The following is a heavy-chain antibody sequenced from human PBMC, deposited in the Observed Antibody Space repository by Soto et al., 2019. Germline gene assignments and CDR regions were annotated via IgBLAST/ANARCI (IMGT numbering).Heavy chain of an antibody. V-gene: IGHV1-8*01. CDR3: ARERKGMHV. CDR1: GYTFTSYD. CDR2: VNPNSSNT. J-gene: IGHJ6*02. Sequence: QMVQPGAEVKKPGASVKVSCKASGYTFTSYDINWVRQATGQGLEWMGWVNPNSSNTGYAQKFQGRATMTRNTSISTAYMELSTLRSEDTAVYYCARERKGMHVWGQGTTVTVSS.